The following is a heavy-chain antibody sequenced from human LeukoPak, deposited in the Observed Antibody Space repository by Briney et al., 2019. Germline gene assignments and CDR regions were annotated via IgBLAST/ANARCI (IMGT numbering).Heavy chain of an antibody. D-gene: IGHD3-10*01. Sequence: SETLSLTCTVSGGSISSYYWSWIRQPPGKGLEWIGYFYYSGSANYNPSLKSRVTIAGDTSKNRLSLKVTSVTAADTAVYYCARDFSGGSWFDPWGQGTLVTVSS. J-gene: IGHJ5*02. CDR1: GGSISSYY. CDR2: FYYSGSA. V-gene: IGHV4-59*01. CDR3: ARDFSGGSWFDP.